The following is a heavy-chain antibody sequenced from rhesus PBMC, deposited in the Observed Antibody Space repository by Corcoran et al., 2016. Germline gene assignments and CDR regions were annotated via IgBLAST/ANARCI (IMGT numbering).Heavy chain of an antibody. D-gene: IGHD1-38*01. CDR3: AREIHPIHLFDY. V-gene: IGHV4-106*01. CDR2: LYGSGGGT. J-gene: IGHJ4*01. Sequence: QVQLQESGPGLVKPSETLSLTCAVSGGSISDDYYWSWIRQPPGKGLEWIGYLYGSGGGTNYNPSRKNRVTISIDTSKNQFSLKLSSVPAADTAVYYCAREIHPIHLFDYWGQGVLVTVSS. CDR1: GGSISDDYY.